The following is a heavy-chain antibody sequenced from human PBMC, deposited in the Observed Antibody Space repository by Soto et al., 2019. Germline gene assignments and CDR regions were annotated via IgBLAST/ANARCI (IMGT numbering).Heavy chain of an antibody. J-gene: IGHJ4*02. V-gene: IGHV4-31*03. CDR3: ARANIVVVTAILDH. D-gene: IGHD2-21*02. CDR1: GGSISSGGYY. Sequence: SETLSLTCTVSGGSISSGGYYWSWIRQHPGKGLEWIGYIYYSGSTYYNPSLKSRVTISVDTSKNQFSLKLSSVTAADTAVYYCARANIVVVTAILDHWGQGTLVTVS. CDR2: IYYSGST.